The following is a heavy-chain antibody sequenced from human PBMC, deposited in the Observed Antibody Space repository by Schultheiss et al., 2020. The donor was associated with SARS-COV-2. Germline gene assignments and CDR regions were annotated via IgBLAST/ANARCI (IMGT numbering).Heavy chain of an antibody. CDR2: IYYSGST. CDR1: GGSISSYY. Sequence: SETLSLTCTVSGGSISSYYWSWIRQPPGKGLEWIGYIYYSGSTNYNPSLKSRVTISVDTSKNQFSLKLSSVTAADTAVYYCARHAAESQDWFDPWGQGTLVTVSS. J-gene: IGHJ5*02. CDR3: ARHAAESQDWFDP. V-gene: IGHV4-59*08. D-gene: IGHD1-14*01.